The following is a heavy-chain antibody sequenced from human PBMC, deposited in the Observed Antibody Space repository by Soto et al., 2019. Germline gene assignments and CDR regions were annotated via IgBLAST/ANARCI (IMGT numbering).Heavy chain of an antibody. CDR2: IYWHDDK. CDR1: GFSLSNTGMT. Sequence: QITLKESGPALVKPTQTLTLTCTFSGFSLSNTGMTVGWNRQPPGKALEWLALIYWHDDKRYNPSLKNRLTIAKDTSKNQVVLTLTNVGPVDTATYYCARSRFEILTGPFDSWGPGTLVTVSS. J-gene: IGHJ5*01. V-gene: IGHV2-5*01. CDR3: ARSRFEILTGPFDS. D-gene: IGHD3-9*01.